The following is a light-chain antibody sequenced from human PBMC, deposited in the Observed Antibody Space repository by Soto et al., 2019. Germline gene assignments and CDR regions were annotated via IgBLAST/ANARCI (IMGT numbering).Light chain of an antibody. Sequence: AIRMTQSPSSLSASTGDRVTITCRASQGISSYLAWYQQKPGKAPELLIYAASTLQSGVPSRFSGSGSGTDFTLTISCLQSEDFATYYCQQYYSYPGFTFGPGTKVDIK. CDR3: QQYYSYPGFT. J-gene: IGKJ3*01. CDR2: AAS. CDR1: QGISSY. V-gene: IGKV1-8*01.